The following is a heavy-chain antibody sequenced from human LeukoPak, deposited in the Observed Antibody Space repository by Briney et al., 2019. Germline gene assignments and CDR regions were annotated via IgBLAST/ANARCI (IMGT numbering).Heavy chain of an antibody. D-gene: IGHD4/OR15-4a*01. J-gene: IGHJ6*02. CDR3: AREDPQTRVPEGMDV. CDR1: GGSISYYY. V-gene: IGHV4-59*01. CDR2: IYYSGTT. Sequence: SETLSLTCTVSGGSISYYYWSWIRQFPGKGLEWIGYIYYSGTTSYNPSLKSRVTISVDTSKNQFSLQLRSVTAADSAVYYCAREDPQTRVPEGMDVWGQGTTVTVSS.